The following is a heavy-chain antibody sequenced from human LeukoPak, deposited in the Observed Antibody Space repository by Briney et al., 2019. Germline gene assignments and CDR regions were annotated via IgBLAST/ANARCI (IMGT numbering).Heavy chain of an antibody. J-gene: IGHJ4*02. D-gene: IGHD3-22*01. CDR1: GFTFSSYA. CDR2: ISGSGGST. V-gene: IGHV3-23*01. Sequence: GGSLRLSCAASGFTFSSYAMSWVRQAPGKGLEWVSAISGSGGSTYYADSVKGRFTISRDNSKNTLYLQMNSLRAEDTAVYYCAPAGDSSGYYAFDYWGQGTLVTVSS. CDR3: APAGDSSGYYAFDY.